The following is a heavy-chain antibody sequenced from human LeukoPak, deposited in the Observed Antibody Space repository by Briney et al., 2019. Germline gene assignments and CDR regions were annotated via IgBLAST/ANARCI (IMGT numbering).Heavy chain of an antibody. CDR2: INEDGSVK. Sequence: GGSLRLSYAASGFTFTNFWIIWVRQAPGKGLQWVANINEDGSVKYYVGSVEGRFTISRDNAKNSVYLQMNSLRGEDTGVYYCASSNYSSSSSWGQGTLVTVSS. D-gene: IGHD4-11*01. V-gene: IGHV3-7*01. CDR3: ASSNYSSSSS. CDR1: GFTFTNFW. J-gene: IGHJ5*02.